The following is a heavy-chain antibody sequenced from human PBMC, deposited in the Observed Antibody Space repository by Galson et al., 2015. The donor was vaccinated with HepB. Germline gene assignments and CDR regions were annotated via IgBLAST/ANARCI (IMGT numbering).Heavy chain of an antibody. J-gene: IGHJ4*02. Sequence: SLRLSCAASGFTFSSYAMHWVRQAPGKGLEWVAVISYDGSNKYYADSVKGRFTISRDNSKNTLYLQMNSLRAEDTAVYYCARDLDGTVVTVIDYWGQGTLVTVSS. V-gene: IGHV3-30*04. CDR1: GFTFSSYA. CDR3: ARDLDGTVVTVIDY. CDR2: ISYDGSNK. D-gene: IGHD4-23*01.